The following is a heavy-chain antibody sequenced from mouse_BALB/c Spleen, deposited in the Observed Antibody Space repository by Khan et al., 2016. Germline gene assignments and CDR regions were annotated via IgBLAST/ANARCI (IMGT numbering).Heavy chain of an antibody. V-gene: IGHV9-1*02. CDR1: GYTFTNYG. D-gene: IGHD1-1*01. CDR2: INTYTGEP. Sequence: QIQLVQSGPELKKPGETVKISCKASGYTFTNYGMNWVKQAPGKGLKWMGWINTYTGEPTYADDFKGRFAFSLETSASTAYLQINNLKNEDMASYFCATYYLYYFDDWGQGTTLTVSS. J-gene: IGHJ2*01. CDR3: ATYYLYYFDD.